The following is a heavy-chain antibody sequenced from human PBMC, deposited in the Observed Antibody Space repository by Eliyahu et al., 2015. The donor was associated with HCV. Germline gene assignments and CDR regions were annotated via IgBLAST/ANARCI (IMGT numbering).Heavy chain of an antibody. D-gene: IGHD7-27*01. CDR2: IYSDGST. V-gene: IGHV3-53*02. CDR1: GFTVSSNY. CDR3: ARDLPTGDPGDY. Sequence: EVQLVETGGGLIQPGGSLRLSCAASGFTVSSNYMSWVRQAPGKGLEWVSAIYSDGSTYYADSVKGRFTISRDNSKNTLYLQMNSLRAEDTAVYYCARDLPTGDPGDYWGQGTLVTVSS. J-gene: IGHJ4*02.